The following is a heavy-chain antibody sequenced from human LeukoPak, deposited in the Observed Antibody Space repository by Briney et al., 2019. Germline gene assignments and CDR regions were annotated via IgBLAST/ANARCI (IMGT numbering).Heavy chain of an antibody. V-gene: IGHV4-38-2*02. Sequence: SETLSLPCTVSGYSISSGYYWGWIRQPPGEGLEWIGSIYHSGSTYYNPSLKSRVTISVDTSKNQFSLKLSSVTAADTAVYYCARDYDFWSGYYPFDYWGQGTLVTVSS. CDR1: GYSISSGYY. J-gene: IGHJ4*02. CDR2: IYHSGST. CDR3: ARDYDFWSGYYPFDY. D-gene: IGHD3-3*01.